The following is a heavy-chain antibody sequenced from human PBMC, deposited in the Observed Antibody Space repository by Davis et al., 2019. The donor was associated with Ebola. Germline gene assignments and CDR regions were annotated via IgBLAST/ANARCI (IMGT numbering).Heavy chain of an antibody. V-gene: IGHV3-48*02. J-gene: IGHJ4*02. CDR1: GFSFSGYR. Sequence: GESLKISCAASGFSFSGYRMNWVRQAPGKGLEWVSYISSSSPTICLADSVKGRFTISRDNAKDSLYLQMTSLRDEDTAVYYCARSRGSTVTPFDYWGQGTLVTVSS. CDR2: ISSSSPTI. CDR3: ARSRGSTVTPFDY. D-gene: IGHD4-17*01.